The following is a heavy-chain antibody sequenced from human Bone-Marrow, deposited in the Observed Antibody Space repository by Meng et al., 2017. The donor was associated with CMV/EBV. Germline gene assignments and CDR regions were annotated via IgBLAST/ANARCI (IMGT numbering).Heavy chain of an antibody. J-gene: IGHJ4*02. V-gene: IGHV1-2*02. Sequence: ASVKVSCKASGYTFTGYYMYWVRQAPGQGLEWMGWIHPHRGDTNYAQQFQGRVTLTRDTSINTGYMELTRLTSDDTAVYYCARDNNWGPDYWGQGTLVTVSS. CDR3: ARDNNWGPDY. CDR1: GYTFTGYY. CDR2: IHPHRGDT. D-gene: IGHD7-27*01.